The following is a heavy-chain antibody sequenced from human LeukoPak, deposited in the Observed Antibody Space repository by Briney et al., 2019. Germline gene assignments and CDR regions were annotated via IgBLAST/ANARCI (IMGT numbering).Heavy chain of an antibody. J-gene: IGHJ5*02. Sequence: GASLKISCKGSGYSFTSYWIGWVRQMPGEGLEWMGIIYPGDSDTRYSPSFQGQVTISADKSNSPAYLQWSILKASDTAMYYCARQGRPTYYYDSSGYYRLGNWYDPGGQGTLATVTA. CDR1: GYSFTSYW. V-gene: IGHV5-51*01. D-gene: IGHD3-22*01. CDR2: IYPGDSDT. CDR3: ARQGRPTYYYDSSGYYRLGNWYDP.